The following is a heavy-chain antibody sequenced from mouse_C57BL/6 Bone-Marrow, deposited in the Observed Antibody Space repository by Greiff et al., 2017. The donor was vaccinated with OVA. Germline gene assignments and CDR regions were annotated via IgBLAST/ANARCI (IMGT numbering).Heavy chain of an antibody. CDR1: GYTFTSYW. Sequence: VKLMESGAELVKPGASVKMSCKASGYTFTSYWITWVKQRPGQGLEWIGDIYPGSGSTNYNEKFKSKATLTVDTSSSTAYMQLSSLTSEDSAVYYCARSLYYDYFYYYAMDYWGQGTSVTVSS. D-gene: IGHD2-4*01. CDR2: IYPGSGST. CDR3: ARSLYYDYFYYYAMDY. V-gene: IGHV1-55*01. J-gene: IGHJ4*01.